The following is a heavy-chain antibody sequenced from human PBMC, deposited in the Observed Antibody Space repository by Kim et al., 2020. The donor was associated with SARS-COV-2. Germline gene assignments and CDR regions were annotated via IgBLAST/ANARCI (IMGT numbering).Heavy chain of an antibody. CDR3: ARLPGGRLPNYFDT. J-gene: IGHJ5*02. CDR2: IFPRDSDT. CDR1: GYTFDNYW. Sequence: GESLKISCKASGYTFDNYWIAWVRQMSGKGPEWMGAIFPRDSDTKYSPSFKGQVTISVDKSINTAYLQWSSLKASDSAIYYCARLPGGRLPNYFDTWGQG. V-gene: IGHV5-51*01. D-gene: IGHD1-7*01.